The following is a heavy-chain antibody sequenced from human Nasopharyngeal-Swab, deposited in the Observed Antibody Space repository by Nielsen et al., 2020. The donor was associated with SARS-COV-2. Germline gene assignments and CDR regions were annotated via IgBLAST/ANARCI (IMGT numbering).Heavy chain of an antibody. CDR1: GGSISSGGYY. CDR2: IYYSGST. Sequence: SETLSLTCTVSGGSISSGGYYWSWIRQHPGKGLEWIGYIYYSGSTYYNPSLKSRVTISVDTSKNQFSLKLSSVTVADTAVYYCARAPSVYYYGMDVWGQGTTVTVSS. J-gene: IGHJ6*02. CDR3: ARAPSVYYYGMDV. V-gene: IGHV4-31*03.